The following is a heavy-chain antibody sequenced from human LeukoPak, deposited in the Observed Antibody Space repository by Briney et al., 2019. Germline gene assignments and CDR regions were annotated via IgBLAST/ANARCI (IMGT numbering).Heavy chain of an antibody. CDR2: INHSGST. J-gene: IGHJ4*02. CDR1: GGSFSGYY. CDR3: ARVRYSSSWSLDY. V-gene: IGHV4-34*01. Sequence: PSETLSPTCAVYGGSFSGYYWSWIRQPPGKGLEWIGEINHSGSTNYNPSLKSRVTISVDTSKNQFSLKLSSVTAADTAVYYCARVRYSSSWSLDYWGQGTLVTVSS. D-gene: IGHD6-13*01.